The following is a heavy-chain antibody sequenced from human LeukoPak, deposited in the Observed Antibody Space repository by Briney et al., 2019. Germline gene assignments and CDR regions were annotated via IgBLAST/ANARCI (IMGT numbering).Heavy chain of an antibody. V-gene: IGHV3-33*06. CDR1: GFTFSSYG. J-gene: IGHJ6*02. CDR2: IWYDGSNK. CDR3: AKLAAAGSKYYYYGMDV. Sequence: GGSLRLSCAASGFTFSSYGMHWVRQAPGKGLEWVAVIWYDGSNKYYADSVKGRFTISRDNSKNTLFLQMNSLRAEDTAVYYCAKLAAAGSKYYYYGMDVWGQGTTVTVSS. D-gene: IGHD6-13*01.